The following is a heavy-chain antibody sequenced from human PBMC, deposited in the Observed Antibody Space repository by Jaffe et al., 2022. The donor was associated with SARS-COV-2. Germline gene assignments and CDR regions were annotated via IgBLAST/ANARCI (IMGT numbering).Heavy chain of an antibody. D-gene: IGHD3-16*02. V-gene: IGHV3-33*01. CDR3: AREGWDFLRLGELSSPYYYYGMDV. CDR2: IWYDGSNK. Sequence: QVQLVESGGGVVQPGRSLRLSCAASGFTFSSYGMHWVRQAPGKGLEWVAVIWYDGSNKYYADSVKGRFTISRDNSKNTLYLQMNSLRAEDTAVYYCAREGWDFLRLGELSSPYYYYGMDVWGQGTTVTVSS. J-gene: IGHJ6*02. CDR1: GFTFSSYG.